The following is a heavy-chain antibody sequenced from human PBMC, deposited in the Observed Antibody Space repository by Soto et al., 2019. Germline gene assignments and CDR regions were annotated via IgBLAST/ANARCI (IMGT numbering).Heavy chain of an antibody. V-gene: IGHV3-21*01. J-gene: IGHJ4*02. Sequence: EVQLVESGGGLVKPGGSLRLSCAASGFTVSSYSMNWVRQAPGKGLEWVSSISSSSSYIYYADSVKGRFTISRDNAKNSLYLQMNSLRAEDTAVYYCARDGVVVPAANYYFDYWGQGTLVTVSS. CDR3: ARDGVVVPAANYYFDY. D-gene: IGHD2-2*01. CDR1: GFTVSSYS. CDR2: ISSSSSYI.